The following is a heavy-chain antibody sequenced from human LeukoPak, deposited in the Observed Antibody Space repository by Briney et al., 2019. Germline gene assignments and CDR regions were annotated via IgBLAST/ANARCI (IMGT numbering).Heavy chain of an antibody. D-gene: IGHD6-19*01. CDR1: GFTFSSYA. Sequence: GGSLRLSCAASGFTFSSYAMHWVRQAPGKGLEWVAVISYDGSNKYYADSVKGRFTISRDNSKNTLYLQMNSLRAEDTAVYYCARDSGSGWPIDYWGQGTLVTVSS. J-gene: IGHJ4*02. CDR2: ISYDGSNK. V-gene: IGHV3-30-3*01. CDR3: ARDSGSGWPIDY.